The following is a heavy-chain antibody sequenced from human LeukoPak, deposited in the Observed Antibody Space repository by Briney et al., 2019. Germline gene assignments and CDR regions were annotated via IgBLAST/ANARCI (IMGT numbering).Heavy chain of an antibody. D-gene: IGHD3-22*01. CDR2: IKQDGSEK. CDR3: ARVGYYYHY. J-gene: IGHJ4*02. V-gene: IGHV3-7*01. CDR1: GFTFSSYW. Sequence: GGSLRLSCAASGFTFSSYWMSWVRQAPGKGLEWVATIKQDGSEKDFVDSVKGRFTISRDNAKNSLYLHMNSLRAEDTALYYCARVGYYYHYWGQGTLVTVSS.